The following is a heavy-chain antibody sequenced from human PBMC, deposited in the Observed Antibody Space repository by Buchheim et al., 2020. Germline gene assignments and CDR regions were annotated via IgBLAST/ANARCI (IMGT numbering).Heavy chain of an antibody. CDR3: AREHTSPFNYASSYGMDV. J-gene: IGHJ6*02. Sequence: QVQLVESGGGVVQPGRSLRLSCAASGFTFSSYGMHWVRQAPGKGLEWVAVIWYDGSNKYYADSVKGRFTISRDNSKNTLYLQMNSLRAEDTAVYYCAREHTSPFNYASSYGMDVWGQGTT. D-gene: IGHD4-11*01. CDR2: IWYDGSNK. CDR1: GFTFSSYG. V-gene: IGHV3-33*01.